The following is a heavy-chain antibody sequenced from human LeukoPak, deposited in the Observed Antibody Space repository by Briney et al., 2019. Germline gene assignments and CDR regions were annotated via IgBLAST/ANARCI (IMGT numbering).Heavy chain of an antibody. V-gene: IGHV3-23*01. CDR3: ARVLDSSGYYLTYYYGMDV. Sequence: PGGSLRLSCAASGLTFSSYAMSWVRQAPGKGLEWVSAISGSGGSTYYADSVKGRFTISRDNSKNTLYLQMNSLRAEDTAAYYCARVLDSSGYYLTYYYGMDVWGQGTTVTVSS. CDR1: GLTFSSYA. J-gene: IGHJ6*02. D-gene: IGHD3-22*01. CDR2: ISGSGGST.